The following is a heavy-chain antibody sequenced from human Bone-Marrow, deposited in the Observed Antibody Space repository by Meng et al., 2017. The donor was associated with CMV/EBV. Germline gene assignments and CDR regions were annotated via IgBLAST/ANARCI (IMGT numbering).Heavy chain of an antibody. CDR1: GFTFSSYS. J-gene: IGHJ4*02. Sequence: GGSLRLSCAASGFTFSSYSMNWVRQAPGKGLEWVSYISSSSSTIYYADSVKGRFTISRDNAKNSLYLQMNSLRTENTAVYYCAREYAVDGDYALDYWGQGTLVTVSS. D-gene: IGHD4-17*01. CDR2: ISSSSSTI. CDR3: AREYAVDGDYALDY. V-gene: IGHV3-48*04.